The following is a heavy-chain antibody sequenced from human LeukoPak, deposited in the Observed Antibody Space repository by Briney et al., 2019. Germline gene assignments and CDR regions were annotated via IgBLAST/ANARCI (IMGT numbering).Heavy chain of an antibody. D-gene: IGHD3-3*01. Sequence: SETLSLTCAVYGGSFSGYYWSWIRQPPGKGLEWIGYIYYSGSTNYNPSLKSRVTISVDTSKNQFSLKLSSVTAADTAVYYCARSARDFWSGYSPHNFDYWGQGTLVTVSS. CDR2: IYYSGST. V-gene: IGHV4-59*01. CDR3: ARSARDFWSGYSPHNFDY. CDR1: GGSFSGYY. J-gene: IGHJ4*02.